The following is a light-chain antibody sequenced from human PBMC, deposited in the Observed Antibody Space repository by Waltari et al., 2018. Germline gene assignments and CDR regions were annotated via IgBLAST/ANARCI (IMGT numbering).Light chain of an antibody. V-gene: IGKV1-5*03. CDR1: QSLGTW. J-gene: IGKJ1*01. Sequence: EIQMTPSPSALSASVAGRVIGTCRASQSLGTWLAWYQQKPGKAPKLLVFEASNLETGVPSRFSGSGSGTEFTLTIGSLQPDDFATYYCQQYNDYLGTFGQGTRVEIK. CDR2: EAS. CDR3: QQYNDYLGT.